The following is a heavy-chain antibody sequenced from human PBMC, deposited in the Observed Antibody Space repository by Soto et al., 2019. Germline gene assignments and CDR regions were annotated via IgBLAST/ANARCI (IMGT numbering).Heavy chain of an antibody. Sequence: LGESLKICCKGSGYSFTSYWISWVRQMPGKGLEWMGRIDPSDSYTNYSPSFQGHVTISADKSISTAYLQWSSLKASDTAMYYCARRTYYYDSSGYYRYFDYWGQGTLVTVSS. D-gene: IGHD3-22*01. CDR1: GYSFTSYW. J-gene: IGHJ4*02. V-gene: IGHV5-10-1*01. CDR2: IDPSDSYT. CDR3: ARRTYYYDSSGYYRYFDY.